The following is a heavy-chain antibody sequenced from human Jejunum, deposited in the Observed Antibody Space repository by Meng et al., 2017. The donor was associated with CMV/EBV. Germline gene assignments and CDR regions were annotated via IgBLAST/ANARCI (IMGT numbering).Heavy chain of an antibody. CDR2: MNSDGSST. Sequence: CAASGFTFNSYWMHWVRQAPGKGLVWVSRMNSDGSSTNYADSVKGRFTISRDNTKNTLYLQMNSLRAEDTAVYYCARRSSLGGFFDSWGQGSLVTVSS. CDR1: GFTFNSYW. D-gene: IGHD6-13*01. J-gene: IGHJ4*02. CDR3: ARRSSLGGFFDS. V-gene: IGHV3-74*01.